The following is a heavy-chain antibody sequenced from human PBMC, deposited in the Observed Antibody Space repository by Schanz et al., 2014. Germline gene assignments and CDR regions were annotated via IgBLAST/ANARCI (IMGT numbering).Heavy chain of an antibody. CDR2: ISYDGSFK. D-gene: IGHD3-3*01. J-gene: IGHJ4*02. Sequence: QVQLVESGGGVVQPGRSLRLSCAASGFNFGSHGMHWVRQAPGKGLEWVAVISYDGSFKNYADSVKGRFTMSRDNAKNAVFLQMNSLRAEDTAVYYCVRDSFFAFDYWGQGTLVTVSS. CDR3: VRDSFFAFDY. CDR1: GFNFGSHG. V-gene: IGHV3-30*19.